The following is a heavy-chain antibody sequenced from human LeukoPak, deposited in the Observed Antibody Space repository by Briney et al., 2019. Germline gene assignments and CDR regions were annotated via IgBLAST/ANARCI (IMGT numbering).Heavy chain of an antibody. CDR1: GFTFSSYA. V-gene: IGHV3-23*01. CDR2: ISGSGGST. Sequence: GGSLRLSCAASGFTFSSYAMSWVRQAPGKGLEWVSAISGSGGSTYYADSVKGWFTISRDNSKNTLYLQMNSLRAEDTAVYYCAKDRGYCSSTSCPVDYWGRGTLVTVSS. CDR3: AKDRGYCSSTSCPVDY. J-gene: IGHJ4*02. D-gene: IGHD2-2*01.